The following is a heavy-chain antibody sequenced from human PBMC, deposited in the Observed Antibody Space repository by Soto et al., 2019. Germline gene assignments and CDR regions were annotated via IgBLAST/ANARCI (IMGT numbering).Heavy chain of an antibody. V-gene: IGHV3-23*01. Sequence: GGSLRLSCSASGFTFSSYVMSWVRQAPGKGLEWVSAISGNGDRTYFGDSVKGRFTVSRDNSKNTLYLQMNSLRAEDTAIYYCAKEYTQLLANFDYWGQGTLVTVSS. CDR1: GFTFSSYV. D-gene: IGHD1-1*01. J-gene: IGHJ4*02. CDR3: AKEYTQLLANFDY. CDR2: ISGNGDRT.